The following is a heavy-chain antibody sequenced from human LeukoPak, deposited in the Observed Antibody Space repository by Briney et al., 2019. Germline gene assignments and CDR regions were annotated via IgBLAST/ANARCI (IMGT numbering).Heavy chain of an antibody. CDR1: GYTFTGYY. D-gene: IGHD4-17*01. Sequence: ASVKVSCKASGYTFTGYYMHWVRQAPGQGLEWMGWINPNSGGTNYAQKFQGWVTMTRDTSISTAYMELSRLRSDDTAVYYCARGRRTTVTTSGHWYFDLRGRGTLVTVSS. CDR3: ARGRRTTVTTSGHWYFDL. V-gene: IGHV1-2*04. CDR2: INPNSGGT. J-gene: IGHJ2*01.